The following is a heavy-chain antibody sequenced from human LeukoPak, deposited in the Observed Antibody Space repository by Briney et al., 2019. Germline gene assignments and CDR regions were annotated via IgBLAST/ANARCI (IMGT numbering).Heavy chain of an antibody. CDR2: IRYDGSNK. J-gene: IGHJ6*03. CDR3: AKDSTGFLGYYMDV. V-gene: IGHV3-30*02. CDR1: GFTFSSYG. D-gene: IGHD3-3*01. Sequence: GGSLRLSCAASGFTFSSYGMHWVRQAPGKGLEWVAFIRYDGSNKYYADSVKGRFTISRDNSKNTLYLQMNSLRAEDTAVYYCAKDSTGFLGYYMDVWGKGTTVTVSS.